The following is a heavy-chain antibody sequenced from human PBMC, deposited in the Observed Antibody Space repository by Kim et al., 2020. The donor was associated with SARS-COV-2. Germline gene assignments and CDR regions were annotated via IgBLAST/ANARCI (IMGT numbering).Heavy chain of an antibody. CDR2: ISGSGGSR. Sequence: GGSLRLSCAASGFTFSSYAMSWVRQAPGKGLEWVSAISGSGGSRYYADSVKGRFTISRDNSKNTLYLQMNSLRAEDTAVYYCAKPEYSGYDLIIDYWGQGTLVTVSS. CDR3: AKPEYSGYDLIIDY. D-gene: IGHD5-12*01. J-gene: IGHJ4*02. V-gene: IGHV3-23*01. CDR1: GFTFSSYA.